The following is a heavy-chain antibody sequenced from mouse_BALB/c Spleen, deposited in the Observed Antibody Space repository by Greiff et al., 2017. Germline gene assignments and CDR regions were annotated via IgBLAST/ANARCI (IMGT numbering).Heavy chain of an antibody. CDR2: ISSGSSTI. J-gene: IGHJ4*01. Sequence: EVQLVESGGGLVQPGGSRKLSCAASGFTFSSFGMHWVRQAPEKGLEWVAYISSGSSTIYYADTVKGRFTISRDNPKNTLFLQMTSLRSEDTAMYYCARRKAYYGSSYDAMDYWGQGTSVTVSS. D-gene: IGHD1-1*01. CDR1: GFTFSSFG. CDR3: ARRKAYYGSSYDAMDY. V-gene: IGHV5-17*02.